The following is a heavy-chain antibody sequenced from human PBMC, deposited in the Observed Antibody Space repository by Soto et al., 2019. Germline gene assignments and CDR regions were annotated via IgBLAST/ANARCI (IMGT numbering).Heavy chain of an antibody. Sequence: ASVKVSCKASGYSLRNYAFAWLRQAPGQGLEWMAWLSGYNGDTQYAPKFQGRVSLTTDTSTRTAYMDLRTLRSDETDVYHCPRHQGSKTFAVYSMYYYGMEVCGQGTTAT. V-gene: IGHV1-18*01. CDR2: LSGYNGDT. CDR3: PRHQGSKTFAVYSMYYYGMEV. D-gene: IGHD2-8*01. CDR1: GYSLRNYA. J-gene: IGHJ6*02.